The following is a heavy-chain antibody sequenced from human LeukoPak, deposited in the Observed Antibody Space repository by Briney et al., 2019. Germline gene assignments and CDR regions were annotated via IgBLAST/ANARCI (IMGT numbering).Heavy chain of an antibody. Sequence: GGSPRLSCAASGFTFSSYAMSWVRQAPGKGLEWVSAISGSGGSTYYADSVKGRFTISRDNSKNTLYLQMNSLRAEDTAVYYCAKDRLASPQFDYWGQGTLVTVSS. CDR2: ISGSGGST. CDR1: GFTFSSYA. J-gene: IGHJ4*02. V-gene: IGHV3-23*01. D-gene: IGHD6-25*01. CDR3: AKDRLASPQFDY.